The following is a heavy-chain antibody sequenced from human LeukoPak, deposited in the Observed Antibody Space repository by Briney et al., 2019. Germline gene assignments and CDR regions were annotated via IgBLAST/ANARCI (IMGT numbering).Heavy chain of an antibody. D-gene: IGHD3-10*01. J-gene: IGHJ4*02. Sequence: GGSLRLSCAASGFTFTKHWMSWVRQTKDKGLECVAKIREDGGEKHYVDSVKGRFTISRDNAKNSLYLQMDSLKTEDTAVYYCTGNYYGSGSYADFDYWGQGTLVTVSS. V-gene: IGHV3-7*03. CDR2: IREDGGEK. CDR3: TGNYYGSGSYADFDY. CDR1: GFTFTKHW.